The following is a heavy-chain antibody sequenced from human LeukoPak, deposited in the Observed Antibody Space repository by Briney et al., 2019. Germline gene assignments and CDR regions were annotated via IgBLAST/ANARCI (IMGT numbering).Heavy chain of an antibody. J-gene: IGHJ6*03. CDR3: ARAPVAATEYYYYYYMDV. Sequence: ASVKVSCKASGYTFTSYYMHWVRQAPGQGLEWMGIINPSGGSTSYAQKFQGRVTVTRDTSTSTVYMELSSLRSEDTAVYYCARAPVAATEYYYYYYMDVWGKGTTVTVSS. V-gene: IGHV1-46*01. D-gene: IGHD2-15*01. CDR1: GYTFTSYY. CDR2: INPSGGST.